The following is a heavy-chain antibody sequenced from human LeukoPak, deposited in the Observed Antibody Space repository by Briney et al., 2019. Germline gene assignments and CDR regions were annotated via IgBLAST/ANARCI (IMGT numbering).Heavy chain of an antibody. Sequence: ESLKISFKGSGYSFTSYWIGWVRPMPGKGLEWMGIIYPGDSDTRYSPSFQGQVTISADKSISTAYLQWSSLKASDTAMYYCARRAAAAGNWFDPWGQGTLVTVSS. J-gene: IGHJ5*02. D-gene: IGHD6-13*01. CDR3: ARRAAAAGNWFDP. V-gene: IGHV5-51*01. CDR2: IYPGDSDT. CDR1: GYSFTSYW.